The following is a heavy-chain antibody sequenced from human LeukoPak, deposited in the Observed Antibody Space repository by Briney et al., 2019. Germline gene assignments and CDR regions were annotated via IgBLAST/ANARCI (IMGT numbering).Heavy chain of an antibody. CDR3: AREGYYDY. V-gene: IGHV3-53*01. Sequence: GGSLRLSCAASGFTVSSNYMSWVRQAPGKGLEWVSLIYSGGSTYYAHSVHGRFTISRDNSKNTLYLQMNSLRAEDTAVYYCAREGYYDYWGQGTLVTVSS. CDR2: IYSGGST. J-gene: IGHJ4*02. CDR1: GFTVSSNY.